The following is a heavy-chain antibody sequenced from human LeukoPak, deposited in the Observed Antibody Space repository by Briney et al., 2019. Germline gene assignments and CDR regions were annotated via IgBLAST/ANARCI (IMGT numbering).Heavy chain of an antibody. CDR3: ASNPNCSSASCYVWPSYNWFDP. CDR2: ISYSGSA. J-gene: IGHJ5*02. V-gene: IGHV4-39*01. CDR1: GGSISISGYF. D-gene: IGHD2-2*01. Sequence: NPSETLSLTCTVSGGSISISGYFWAWIRQPPGKGLEWIGSISYSGSAYYNPSLKSRVTISVDTSKNQFSLKLSSVAAADTAVYYCASNPNCSSASCYVWPSYNWFDPWGQGTLVTVSS.